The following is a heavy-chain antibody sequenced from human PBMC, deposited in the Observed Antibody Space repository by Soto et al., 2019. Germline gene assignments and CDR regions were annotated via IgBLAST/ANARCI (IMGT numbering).Heavy chain of an antibody. Sequence: SETLSLTCTVSGGSISSGGYYWSWIRQHPGKGLEWIGYIYYSGSTYYNPSLKSRVTISVDTSKNQFSLKLSSVTAADTAVYYCARGITGTTINFDYRGQGTPVTVSS. J-gene: IGHJ4*02. D-gene: IGHD1-7*01. V-gene: IGHV4-31*03. CDR2: IYYSGST. CDR1: GGSISSGGYY. CDR3: ARGITGTTINFDY.